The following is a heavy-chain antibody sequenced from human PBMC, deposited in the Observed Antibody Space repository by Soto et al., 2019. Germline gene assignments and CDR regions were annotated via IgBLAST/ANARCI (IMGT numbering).Heavy chain of an antibody. V-gene: IGHV3-23*01. CDR3: AKGSSAVYCFDY. Sequence: EVQLLESGGGLVQPGGSLRLSCAASGFTFSSYAMSWVRQAPGKGLEWVSAISASGGSTYYADSVKGRFTISKDSSKXXXXXXXXXXXXXXXXXXXCAKGSSAVYCFDYWGQGTLVTVSS. J-gene: IGHJ4*02. D-gene: IGHD2-15*01. CDR1: GFTFSSYA. CDR2: ISASGGST.